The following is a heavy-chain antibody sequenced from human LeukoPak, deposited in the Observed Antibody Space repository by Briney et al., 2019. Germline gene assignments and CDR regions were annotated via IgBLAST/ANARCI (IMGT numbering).Heavy chain of an antibody. CDR2: IYYSGST. CDR3: ARFPPGMPTSYGMDV. J-gene: IGHJ6*02. D-gene: IGHD5-24*01. Sequence: SETLSLTCTVSGGSISSGDYYWSWIRQPPGKGLEWIGYIYYSGSTYYNPSLKSRVTISVDTSKNQFSLKLSSVTAADTAVYYCARFPPGMPTSYGMDVWGQGTTVTVSS. CDR1: GGSISSGDYY. V-gene: IGHV4-30-4*01.